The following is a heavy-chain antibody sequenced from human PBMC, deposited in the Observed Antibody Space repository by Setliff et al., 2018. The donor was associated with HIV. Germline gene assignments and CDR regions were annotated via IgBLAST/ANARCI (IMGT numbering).Heavy chain of an antibody. D-gene: IGHD2-8*02. Sequence: PSETLSLTCTVSGDSVSSRSYYWGWIRQPPGKGLEWIGSIYYSGSTYYNPSLKSRVTISVDTSKNQFSLKLTSVTAADTAVYYCARVSKTYWYSIPRDYYHHMDVWGKGTTVTVS. CDR1: GDSVSSRSYY. J-gene: IGHJ6*03. V-gene: IGHV4-39*01. CDR2: IYYSGST. CDR3: ARVSKTYWYSIPRDYYHHMDV.